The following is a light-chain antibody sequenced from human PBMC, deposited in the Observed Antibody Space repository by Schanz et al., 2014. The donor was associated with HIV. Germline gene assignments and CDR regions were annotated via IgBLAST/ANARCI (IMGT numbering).Light chain of an antibody. J-gene: IGKJ1*01. CDR3: HQYGSSPRT. V-gene: IGKV3-20*01. Sequence: EIVMTQSPATLSVSPGERATLSCRASQSVSSSYFAWYQQKPGQAPRLLIFAASIRTTGIPDRFSGSGSGTDFTITITRMEPEDFAVYFCHQYGSSPRTFGQGTKVEI. CDR2: AAS. CDR1: QSVSSSY.